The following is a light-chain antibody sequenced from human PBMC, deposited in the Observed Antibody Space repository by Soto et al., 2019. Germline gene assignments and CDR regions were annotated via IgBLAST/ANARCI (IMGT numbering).Light chain of an antibody. J-gene: IGKJ1*01. Sequence: KVTNQSPATLSVYTGERATLSCRASQSVSSALAWYQQKPGLPPRLLIYDASTRATGIPARFSGSGSGTDFTLTISSLQSQDFAVYYCQQYNKWPRTSGQGTNVDIK. V-gene: IGKV3-15*01. CDR2: DAS. CDR3: QQYNKWPRT. CDR1: QSVSSA.